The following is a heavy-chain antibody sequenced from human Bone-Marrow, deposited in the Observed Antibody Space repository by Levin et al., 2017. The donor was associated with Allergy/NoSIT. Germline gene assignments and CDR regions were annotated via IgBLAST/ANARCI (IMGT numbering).Heavy chain of an antibody. D-gene: IGHD2-2*01. CDR2: ISYDGSNK. Sequence: PGGSLRLSCAASGFTFSSYAMHWVRQAPGKGLEWVAVISYDGSNKYYADSVKGRFTISRDNSKNTLYLQMNSLRAEDTAVYYCAREAVVVPAASLAFWGQGTLVTVSS. CDR1: GFTFSSYA. V-gene: IGHV3-30*04. CDR3: AREAVVVPAASLAF. J-gene: IGHJ4*02.